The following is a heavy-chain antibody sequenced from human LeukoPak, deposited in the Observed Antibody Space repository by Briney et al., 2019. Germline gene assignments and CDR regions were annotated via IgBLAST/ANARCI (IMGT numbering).Heavy chain of an antibody. J-gene: IGHJ4*02. CDR3: ARDSSSSIVDY. D-gene: IGHD6-6*01. CDR1: GYTFTSYD. Sequence: VASVKVSCKASGYTFTSYDINWVRQATGQGLEWMGWINPNSGGTNYAQKFQGRVTMTRDTSISTAYMELSRLRSDDTAVYYCARDSSSSIVDYWGQGTLVTVSS. V-gene: IGHV1-2*02. CDR2: INPNSGGT.